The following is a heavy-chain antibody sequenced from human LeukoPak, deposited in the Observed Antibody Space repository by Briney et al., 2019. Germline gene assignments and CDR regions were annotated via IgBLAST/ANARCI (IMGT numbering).Heavy chain of an antibody. D-gene: IGHD2/OR15-2a*01. CDR1: GGSISSSSYY. Sequence: SETLSLTCTVSGGSISSSSYYWDWIRQPPGKGLEWIGSTYYSGSTYYNPSLKSRVTISVDTSKNQFSLKLSSVTAADTAVYYCARLNSYFDYWGQGTLVTVSS. CDR2: TYYSGST. V-gene: IGHV4-39*01. J-gene: IGHJ4*02. CDR3: ARLNSYFDY.